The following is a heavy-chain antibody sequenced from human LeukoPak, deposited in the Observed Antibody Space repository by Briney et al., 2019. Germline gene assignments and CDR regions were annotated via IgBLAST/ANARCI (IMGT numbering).Heavy chain of an antibody. CDR1: GYTFTSYG. Sequence: ASVKVSCKASGYTFTSYGISWVRQAPGQGLEWMGWISAYNGNTNYAQKLQGRVTMTTDTSTSTAYMELRSLRSDDTAVYYCARAPLRFGDLRTHWFDPWGRGTLVTVSS. CDR2: ISAYNGNT. D-gene: IGHD3-10*01. V-gene: IGHV1-18*01. J-gene: IGHJ5*02. CDR3: ARAPLRFGDLRTHWFDP.